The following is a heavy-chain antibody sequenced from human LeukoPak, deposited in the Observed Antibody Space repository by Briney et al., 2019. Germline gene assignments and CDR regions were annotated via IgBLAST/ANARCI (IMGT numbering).Heavy chain of an antibody. CDR1: GFTFSSYS. CDR2: ISSGSSNK. D-gene: IGHD6-13*01. CDR3: AREYSSSWCPEYFQH. V-gene: IGHV3-48*04. J-gene: IGHJ1*01. Sequence: GGSLRLSCAASGFTFSSYSMNWVRQTPEKGLEWVSYISSGSSNKYYADSVKGRFTISRDNAKTSLYLQMNSLRAEDTAVYYCAREYSSSWCPEYFQHWGQGTLVTVSS.